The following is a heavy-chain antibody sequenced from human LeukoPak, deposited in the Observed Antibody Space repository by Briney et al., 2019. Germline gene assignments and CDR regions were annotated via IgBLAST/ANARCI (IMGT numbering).Heavy chain of an antibody. J-gene: IGHJ3*02. CDR2: IIPIFGTA. Sequence: ASVKVSCKASGGTFSSYAISWVRQAPGQGLEWMGGIIPIFGTANYAQKFQGRVTITADKSTSTAYMELSSLRSEDTAVYYCASPRRDTAMARAFDIWGQGTKVTVSS. CDR1: GGTFSSYA. V-gene: IGHV1-69*06. D-gene: IGHD5-18*01. CDR3: ASPRRDTAMARAFDI.